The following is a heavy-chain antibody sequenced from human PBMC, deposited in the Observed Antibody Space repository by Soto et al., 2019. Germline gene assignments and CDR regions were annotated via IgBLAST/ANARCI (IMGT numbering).Heavy chain of an antibody. CDR2: IKQDGSEK. CDR1: GFTFSSYW. D-gene: IGHD6-19*01. Sequence: PGGSLRLSCAASGFTFSSYWMSWVRQAPGKGLEWVANIKQDGSEKYYVDSVKGRFTISRDNAKNSLYLQMNSLRAENTAVYYCARDLLSGWFHPPWAHRAFDYWGQGTLVTVSS. CDR3: ARDLLSGWFHPPWAHRAFDY. V-gene: IGHV3-7*01. J-gene: IGHJ4*02.